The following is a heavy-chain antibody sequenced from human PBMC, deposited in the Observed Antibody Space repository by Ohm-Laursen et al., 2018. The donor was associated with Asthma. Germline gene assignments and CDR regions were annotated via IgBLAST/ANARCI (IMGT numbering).Heavy chain of an antibody. Sequence: SDTLSLTCTVSGGSISSSSYYWGWIRQPPGKGLEWIGSIYYSGSTYYNPSLKSRVPISVDTSKNQFSLKLSSVTAADTAVYCCARHVGYYDSSGYRSNLGLVDYWGQGTLVTGSS. V-gene: IGHV4-39*01. CDR2: IYYSGST. CDR3: ARHVGYYDSSGYRSNLGLVDY. D-gene: IGHD3-22*01. J-gene: IGHJ4*02. CDR1: GGSISSSSYY.